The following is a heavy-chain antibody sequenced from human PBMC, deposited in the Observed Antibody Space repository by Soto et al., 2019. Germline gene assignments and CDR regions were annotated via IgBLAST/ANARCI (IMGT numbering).Heavy chain of an antibody. D-gene: IGHD3-3*01. CDR2: IIPILGIA. V-gene: IGHV1-69*02. Sequence: SVKVSRKASGGTFSSYTISWVRQAPGQGLEWMGRIIPILGIANYAQKFQGRVTITADKSTSTAYMELSSLRSEDTAVYYCARSGYYGTGGDYYYYYYMDVWGKGTTVTVSS. J-gene: IGHJ6*03. CDR3: ARSGYYGTGGDYYYYYYMDV. CDR1: GGTFSSYT.